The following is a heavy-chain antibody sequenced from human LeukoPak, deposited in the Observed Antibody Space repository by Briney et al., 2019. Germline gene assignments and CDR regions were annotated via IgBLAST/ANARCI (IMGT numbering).Heavy chain of an antibody. J-gene: IGHJ2*01. CDR1: GGSISSRPYY. Sequence: SETLSLTCTVSGGSISSRPYYWGWVRQPPGKGLEWIGTISYSGSTYYNPSLKSRVTISVDTSKNQFSLKLSSVTAADTAVYYCARTMIAVWYFDLWGRGTLVTVSS. CDR2: ISYSGST. CDR3: ARTMIAVWYFDL. D-gene: IGHD3-22*01. V-gene: IGHV4-39*01.